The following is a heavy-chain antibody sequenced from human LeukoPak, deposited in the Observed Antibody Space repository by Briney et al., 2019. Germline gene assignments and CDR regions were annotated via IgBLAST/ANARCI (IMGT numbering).Heavy chain of an antibody. J-gene: IGHJ4*02. Sequence: PSETLSLTCAVSGYSISSGYYWGWIRQPPGKGLEWIGSIYHSGSTYYNPSPKSRVTISVDTSKNQFSLKLSSVTAADTAVYYCAVVGEGLDIAVAQRFDYWGQGTLVTVSS. CDR1: GYSISSGYY. CDR3: AVVGEGLDIAVAQRFDY. CDR2: IYHSGST. V-gene: IGHV4-38-2*01. D-gene: IGHD6-19*01.